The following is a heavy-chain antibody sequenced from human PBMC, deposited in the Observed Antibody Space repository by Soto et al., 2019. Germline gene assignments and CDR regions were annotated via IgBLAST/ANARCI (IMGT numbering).Heavy chain of an antibody. D-gene: IGHD2-15*01. CDR1: GYTFTSSD. CDR3: ARVGEWWGVFDI. CDR2: MNPNSGNT. Sequence: ASVKVSCKASGYTFTSSDINWVRQATGQGLEWMGWMNPNSGNTGYAQKFQGRVTMTRNTSISTAYMELSSLRSEDTAVYYCARVGEWWGVFDIGGQGTVVTVSS. V-gene: IGHV1-8*01. J-gene: IGHJ3*02.